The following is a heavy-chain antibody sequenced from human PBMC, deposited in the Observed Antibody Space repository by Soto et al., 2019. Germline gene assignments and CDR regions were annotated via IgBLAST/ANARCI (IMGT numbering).Heavy chain of an antibody. CDR3: AKDLEKWLVQLGGLDS. J-gene: IGHJ4*02. D-gene: IGHD6-19*01. Sequence: EVQLLESGGGLVQPGGSLRLSCVASGFTLSSYFMTWVRQAPGKGLEWVSAISNSGGSTYYADSVKGRFTISRDNSKNTLYLQMNRLRAEDTAVYFCAKDLEKWLVQLGGLDSWGQGTLVTVSS. CDR2: ISNSGGST. V-gene: IGHV3-23*01. CDR1: GFTLSSYF.